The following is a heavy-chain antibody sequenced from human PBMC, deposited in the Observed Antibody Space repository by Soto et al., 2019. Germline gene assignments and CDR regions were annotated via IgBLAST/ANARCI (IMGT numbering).Heavy chain of an antibody. CDR1: GFTASNYA. D-gene: IGHD2-8*02. V-gene: IGHV3-23*01. J-gene: IGHJ4*02. CDR2: ISDSGRSA. CDR3: AKDARRTGLVGHWID. Sequence: VQLLESGGGLVQPGGSLRLSCGASGFTASNYAMTWVRQAPGKGLQWVSTISDSGRSAYYADSVKGRFAISRDNSKNTIFLQMNDLRAEDTAVYFCAKDARRTGLVGHWIDWGQGTLVTVSS.